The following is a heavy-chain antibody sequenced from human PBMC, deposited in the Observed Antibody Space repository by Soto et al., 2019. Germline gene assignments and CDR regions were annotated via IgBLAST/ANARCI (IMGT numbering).Heavy chain of an antibody. CDR1: GYTFTGYY. CDR2: INPNSGGT. Sequence: ASLKVSCKASGYTFTGYYMHWARQAPGQGLEWMGWINPNSGGTNYAQKFQGWVTMTRDTSISTAYMELSRLRSDDTAVYYCAREMGIRCSGGSCYLGMDVWGQGTTVTVSS. J-gene: IGHJ6*02. D-gene: IGHD2-15*01. V-gene: IGHV1-2*04. CDR3: AREMGIRCSGGSCYLGMDV.